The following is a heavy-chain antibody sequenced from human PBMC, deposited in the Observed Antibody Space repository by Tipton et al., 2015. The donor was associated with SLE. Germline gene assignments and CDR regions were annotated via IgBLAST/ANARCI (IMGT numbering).Heavy chain of an antibody. CDR1: GVTFSSYA. CDR2: LSYDGSYS. V-gene: IGHV3-30*04. Sequence: SLRLSCAASGVTFSSYAMHWVRQGPGKGLEWVAVLSYDGSYSYYVDSLKGRFTISRDNSKNTLYLQMNSLRTEDTAVYYCARVRATGGWTGYLLDVWGKGTTVTVSS. J-gene: IGHJ6*04. CDR3: ARVRATGGWTGYLLDV. D-gene: IGHD3/OR15-3a*01.